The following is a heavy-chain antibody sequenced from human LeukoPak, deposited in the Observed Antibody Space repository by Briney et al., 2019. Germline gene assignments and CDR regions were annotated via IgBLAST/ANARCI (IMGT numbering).Heavy chain of an antibody. Sequence: SQTLSLTCAISGDSVSSNSAAWNWIRQSPSRGLEWLGRTYYRSKWYCDYAVSLKSRMTINPDTSKNQFSLQLNSVTPEDTAVYYCARVNSGAYLGWFDPWGQGTLVTVSS. D-gene: IGHD1-26*01. CDR1: GDSVSSNSAA. CDR3: ARVNSGAYLGWFDP. V-gene: IGHV6-1*01. CDR2: TYYRSKWYC. J-gene: IGHJ5*02.